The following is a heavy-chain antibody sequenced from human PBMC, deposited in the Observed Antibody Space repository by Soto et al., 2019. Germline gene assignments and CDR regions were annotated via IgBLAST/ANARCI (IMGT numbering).Heavy chain of an antibody. CDR3: ARRRSISSNYYYYGMDG. J-gene: IGHJ6*02. D-gene: IGHD6-6*01. Sequence: SETLSLTCTFSVVSISSGGYYCSWIRQHPWKGLEWIGYIYYSGSTYYNPSLKSRVTISVDTSKNQFSLKLSSVTAADTAVYYCARRRSISSNYYYYGMDGWRQGTTVTVSS. CDR2: IYYSGST. CDR1: VVSISSGGYY. V-gene: IGHV4-31*03.